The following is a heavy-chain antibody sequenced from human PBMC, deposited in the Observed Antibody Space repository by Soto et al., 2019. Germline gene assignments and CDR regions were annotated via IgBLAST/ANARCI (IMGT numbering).Heavy chain of an antibody. CDR3: ASGAVPAAMSGFDY. CDR2: ISSSSSYT. D-gene: IGHD2-2*01. V-gene: IGHV3-11*05. Sequence: QVQLVESGGGLVKPGGSLRLSCAASGFTFSDYYMSWIRQAPGKGLEWVSYISSSSSYTNYADSVKGRFTISRDNAKNSLYLQMNSLRAEDTAVYYCASGAVPAAMSGFDYWGQGTLVTVSS. CDR1: GFTFSDYY. J-gene: IGHJ4*02.